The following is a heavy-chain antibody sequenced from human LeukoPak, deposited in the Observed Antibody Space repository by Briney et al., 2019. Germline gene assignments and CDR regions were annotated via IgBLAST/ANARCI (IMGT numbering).Heavy chain of an antibody. CDR3: VRGNDYGGPHY. V-gene: IGHV3-74*01. CDR1: GFTFSSYW. CDR2: IDRDGSRI. J-gene: IGHJ4*02. Sequence: GESLRLSCAVSGFTFSSYWMHWVRQAPGKGLVWVSRIDRDGSRINYADSVKGRFTISRDNGKNTLFLQMNSLRAEDAAVYYCVRGNDYGGPHYWGQGTLVTVSS. D-gene: IGHD4-23*01.